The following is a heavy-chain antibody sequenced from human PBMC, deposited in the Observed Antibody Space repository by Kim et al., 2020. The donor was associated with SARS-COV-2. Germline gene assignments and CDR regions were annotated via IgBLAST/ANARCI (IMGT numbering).Heavy chain of an antibody. Sequence: GGSTYYADSVKGRFTISRDNSKNTLYLQMNSLRAEDTAVYYCAKFNYFDYWGQGTLVTVSS. J-gene: IGHJ4*02. CDR3: AKFNYFDY. CDR2: GGST. V-gene: IGHV3-23*01.